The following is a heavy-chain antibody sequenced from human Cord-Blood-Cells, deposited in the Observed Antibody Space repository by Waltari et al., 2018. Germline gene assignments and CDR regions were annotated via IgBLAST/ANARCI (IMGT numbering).Heavy chain of an antibody. D-gene: IGHD4-17*01. J-gene: IGHJ4*02. CDR2: IIPIFGTA. Sequence: QVQLVQSGAEVKKPGSSVKVSCKASGGPFSSYAISWVRQAPGQGLEWMGGIIPIFGTANYAQKFQGRVTITADESTSTAYMELSSLRSEDTAVYYCARESEDYGGKNYYFDYWGQGTLVTVSS. CDR1: GGPFSSYA. V-gene: IGHV1-69*01. CDR3: ARESEDYGGKNYYFDY.